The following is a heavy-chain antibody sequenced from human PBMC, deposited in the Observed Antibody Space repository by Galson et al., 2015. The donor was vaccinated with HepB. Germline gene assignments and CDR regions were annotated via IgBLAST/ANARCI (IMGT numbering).Heavy chain of an antibody. J-gene: IGHJ4*02. CDR1: GFSFSNYA. V-gene: IGHV3-23*01. Sequence: SLRLSCAASGFSFSNYAMSWVRQAPGKGLEWVSAISGSGRGTDYAASVKGRFTISRDNSKNTLYLQMNSLRAEDTAVYYCAKVMTTVVLGAFDYWGLGTLVTVSS. CDR3: AKVMTTVVLGAFDY. D-gene: IGHD4-23*01. CDR2: ISGSGRGT.